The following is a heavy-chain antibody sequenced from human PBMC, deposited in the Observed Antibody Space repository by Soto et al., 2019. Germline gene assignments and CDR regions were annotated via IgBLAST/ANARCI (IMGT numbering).Heavy chain of an antibody. CDR2: IYYSGST. CDR1: GGSISSSSYY. J-gene: IGHJ4*02. CDR3: ARQQGIMITFGGVIRHFDY. D-gene: IGHD3-16*02. V-gene: IGHV4-39*01. Sequence: QLQLQESGPGLVKPSETLSLTCTVSGGSISSSSYYWGWIRQPPGKGLEWIGSIYYSGSTYYNPSLKSRVTISVDTSKNQFSLKLSSVTAADTAVYYWARQQGIMITFGGVIRHFDYWGQGTLVTVSS.